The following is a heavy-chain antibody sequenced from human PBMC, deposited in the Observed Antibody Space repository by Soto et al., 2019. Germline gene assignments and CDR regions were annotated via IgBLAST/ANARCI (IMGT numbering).Heavy chain of an antibody. V-gene: IGHV4-59*01. D-gene: IGHD3-10*02. CDR3: ARVDHRGYFSVLTDF. CDR1: GGSITNNY. Sequence: SETLSLTCTVSGGSITNNYWSWIRQSPGKGLEWIGCSYYSGSTSYNPSLRSRVTISIDTSKTQFSLRLRSVTAADTAVYYCARVDHRGYFSVLTDFWGQGILVTVSS. CDR2: SYYSGST. J-gene: IGHJ4*02.